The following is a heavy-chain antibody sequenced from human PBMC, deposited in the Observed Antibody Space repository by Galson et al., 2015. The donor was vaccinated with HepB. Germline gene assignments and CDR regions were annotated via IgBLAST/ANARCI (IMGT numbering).Heavy chain of an antibody. D-gene: IGHD6-13*01. Sequence: SVKVSCKASSYTFTNHYINWVRQAPGQGLEWMGWISAYNGDTNNAQNPQGSVTMTTDTSTSTAYMELRSLRSDDTAVYFCARDIAAAGVVFDSWGQGTLVTVSS. CDR2: ISAYNGDT. CDR3: ARDIAAAGVVFDS. CDR1: SYTFTNHY. J-gene: IGHJ4*02. V-gene: IGHV1-18*04.